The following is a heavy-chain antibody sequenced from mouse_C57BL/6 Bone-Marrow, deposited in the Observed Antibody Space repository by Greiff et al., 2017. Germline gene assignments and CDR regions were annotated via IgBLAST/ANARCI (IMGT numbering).Heavy chain of an antibody. CDR1: GYTFTNYW. J-gene: IGHJ4*01. V-gene: IGHV1-63*01. CDR3: ARDTLYAMDY. CDR2: IYPGGGYT. D-gene: IGHD5-1-1*01. Sequence: LVESGAELVRPGTSVKMSCTASGYTFTNYWIGWAKQRPGHGLEWIGDIYPGGGYTNYNEKFKGKATLTADKSSSTAYMQFSSLTSEDSAIYYCARDTLYAMDYWGQGTSVTVSS.